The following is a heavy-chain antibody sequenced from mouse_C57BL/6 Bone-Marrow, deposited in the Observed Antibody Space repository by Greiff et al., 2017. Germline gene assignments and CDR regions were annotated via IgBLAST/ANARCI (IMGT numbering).Heavy chain of an antibody. CDR3: ARLGRWLLSWYVDV. D-gene: IGHD2-3*01. V-gene: IGHV1-81*01. J-gene: IGHJ1*03. CDR1: GYTFTSYG. Sequence: QVQLQQSGAELARPGASVKLSCKASGYTFTSYGISWVKQRTGQGLEWIGEIYPRSGNTYYNEKFKGKATLTADKSSSTAYMELRSLTSEDSAVYFCARLGRWLLSWYVDVWGTGTTVTVSS. CDR2: IYPRSGNT.